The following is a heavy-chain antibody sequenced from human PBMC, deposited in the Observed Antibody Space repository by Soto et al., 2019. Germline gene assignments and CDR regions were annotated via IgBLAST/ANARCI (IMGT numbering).Heavy chain of an antibody. J-gene: IGHJ5*02. V-gene: IGHV1-3*01. D-gene: IGHD2-2*01. CDR2: INAGNGNT. CDR3: ARSAFVVVPAAVGFDP. Sequence: ASVKVSCKASGYTFTSYAMHWVRQAPGQRLEWMGWINAGNGNTKYSQKFQGRVTITRDTSASTAYMELSSLRSEDTAVYYCARSAFVVVPAAVGFDPWGQGTLVTVSS. CDR1: GYTFTSYA.